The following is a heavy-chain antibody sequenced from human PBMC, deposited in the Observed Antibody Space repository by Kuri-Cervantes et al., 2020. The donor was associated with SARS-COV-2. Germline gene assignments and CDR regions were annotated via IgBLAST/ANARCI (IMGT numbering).Heavy chain of an antibody. CDR1: GFIFSGSA. CDR2: SRSKANSYAT. V-gene: IGHV3-73*01. Sequence: GGSLRLSCAASGFIFSGSALHWVRQASGRGLEWVGRSRSKANSYATAYAASVKGRFTISRDDSKNTAYLQMNSLRAEDTAVYYCASFGSGWYDDAFDIWGQGTMVTVSS. CDR3: ASFGSGWYDDAFDI. D-gene: IGHD6-19*01. J-gene: IGHJ3*02.